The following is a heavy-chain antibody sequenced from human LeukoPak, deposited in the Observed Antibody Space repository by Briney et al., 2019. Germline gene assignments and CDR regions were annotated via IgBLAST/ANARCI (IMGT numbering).Heavy chain of an antibody. V-gene: IGHV3-21*01. Sequence: GGSLRLSCAASGFTFSSYSMNWVRQAPGKGLEWVSSISSSSSYIYYADSVKGRFTISRDNAKNTLYLQMNSLRAEDTAVYYSARDYYYGSGSYYNTLYYYGMDVWGQGTTVTVS. CDR2: ISSSSSYI. J-gene: IGHJ6*02. CDR1: GFTFSSYS. D-gene: IGHD3-10*01. CDR3: ARDYYYGSGSYYNTLYYYGMDV.